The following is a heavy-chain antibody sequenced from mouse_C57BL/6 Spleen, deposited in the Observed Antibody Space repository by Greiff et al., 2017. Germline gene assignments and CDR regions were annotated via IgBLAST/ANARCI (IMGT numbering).Heavy chain of an antibody. D-gene: IGHD3-3*01. CDR2: IYPGDGDT. V-gene: IGHV1-80*01. J-gene: IGHJ2*01. CDR1: GYAFSSYW. CDR3: AREGLGDVGY. Sequence: VHLVESGAELVKPGASVKISCKASGYAFSSYWMNWVKQRPGKGLEWIGQIYPGDGDTNYNGKFKGKATLTADKSSSTAYMQLSSLTSEDSAVYFCAREGLGDVGYWGQGTTLTVSS.